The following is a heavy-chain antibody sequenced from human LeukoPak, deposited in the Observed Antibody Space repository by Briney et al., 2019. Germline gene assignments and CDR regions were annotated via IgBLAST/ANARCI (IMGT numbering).Heavy chain of an antibody. V-gene: IGHV4-59*08. CDR3: ARQNVATSHDAFDM. Sequence: SETLSLACTVSGGSISSYYWTWIRQPPGKGLEWIGYIYHSGSTNYNPSLKSRVTISVDKSKNQFSLKSSSVTAADTAVYYCARQNVATSHDAFDMWGQGTMVTVSS. CDR1: GGSISSYY. D-gene: IGHD5-12*01. CDR2: IYHSGST. J-gene: IGHJ3*02.